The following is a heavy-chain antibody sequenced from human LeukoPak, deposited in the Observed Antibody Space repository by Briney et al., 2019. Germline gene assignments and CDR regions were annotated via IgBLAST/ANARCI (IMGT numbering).Heavy chain of an antibody. Sequence: GGSLRLSCTASGFTFSSYEMNWVRQAPGKGLEWVSYIRGSGTTIDYADSVKGRFTISRDNDKNSLYLQMNSLRGEDTAVYYCARASRFYYYGMDVWGQGTTVTVSS. V-gene: IGHV3-48*03. CDR3: ARASRFYYYGMDV. J-gene: IGHJ6*02. CDR2: IRGSGTTI. CDR1: GFTFSSYE.